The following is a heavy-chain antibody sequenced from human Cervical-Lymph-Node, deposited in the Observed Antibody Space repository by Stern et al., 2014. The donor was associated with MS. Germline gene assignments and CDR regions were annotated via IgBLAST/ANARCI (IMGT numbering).Heavy chain of an antibody. CDR1: GFTFSSYS. V-gene: IGHV3-21*01. CDR2: ISSSSSYI. D-gene: IGHD3-22*01. Sequence: VQLVESGGGLVKPGGSLRLSCAASGFTFSSYSMNWVRQAPGKGLEWGSSISSSSSYIYYADSGKGRFPISRDNAKNSLYLQMNSLRAEDTAVYYCARDRGYYDSSGYDYDAFDIWGQGTMVTVSS. J-gene: IGHJ3*02. CDR3: ARDRGYYDSSGYDYDAFDI.